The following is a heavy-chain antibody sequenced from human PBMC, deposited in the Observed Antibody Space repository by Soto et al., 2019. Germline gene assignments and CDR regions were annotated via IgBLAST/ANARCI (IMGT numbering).Heavy chain of an antibody. CDR2: IIPIFGTA. Sequence: ASVKVSCKASGGTFSSYAISWVRQAPGQGLEWMGGIIPIFGTANYAQKFQGRVTITADESTSTAYMELSSLRSEDTAVYYCARVGYYYHSSGPFDYWGQGTLVTVSS. V-gene: IGHV1-69*13. J-gene: IGHJ4*02. D-gene: IGHD3-22*01. CDR1: GGTFSSYA. CDR3: ARVGYYYHSSGPFDY.